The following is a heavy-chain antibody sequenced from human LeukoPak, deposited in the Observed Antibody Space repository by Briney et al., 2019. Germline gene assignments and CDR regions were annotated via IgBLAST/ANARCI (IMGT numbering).Heavy chain of an antibody. V-gene: IGHV3-48*01. Sequence: GGSLRLSCVASGFSFGSYSINWVRQAPGKGLEWVSYISPSSSSIYFADSVKGRFTISRDNAQNSLYLQMNSLRAEDTALYYCAREPYYDSSGYSPDYWGQGTLVTVSS. CDR1: GFSFGSYS. CDR2: ISPSSSSI. J-gene: IGHJ4*02. CDR3: AREPYYDSSGYSPDY. D-gene: IGHD3-22*01.